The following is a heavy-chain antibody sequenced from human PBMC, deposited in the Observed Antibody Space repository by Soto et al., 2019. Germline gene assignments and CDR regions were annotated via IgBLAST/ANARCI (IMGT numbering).Heavy chain of an antibody. Sequence: EVQLVESGGGLVQPGGSLKLSCAASGFTFSGSAMHWVRQASGKGLEWVGRIRSKGNNYATEYAASVNGRFTISRDDSKNTAYLQMNSLKIEDTAVYYCTRFAFTVSWFFDLWGRGALVTVSS. D-gene: IGHD3-3*01. CDR3: TRFAFTVSWFFDL. J-gene: IGHJ2*01. V-gene: IGHV3-73*02. CDR2: IRSKGNNYAT. CDR1: GFTFSGSA.